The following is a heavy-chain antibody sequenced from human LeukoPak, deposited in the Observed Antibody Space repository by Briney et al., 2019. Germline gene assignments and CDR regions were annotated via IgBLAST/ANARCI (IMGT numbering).Heavy chain of an antibody. CDR2: ISGSGGST. CDR3: ATDIVVVVAATGPDAFDI. Sequence: PGGSLRLSCAASGFTFSSYAMSWVRQAPGKGLEWVSAISGSGGSTYYADSVKGQFTISRDNSKNTLYLQMNSLRAEDTAVYYCATDIVVVVAATGPDAFDIWGQGTMVTVSS. D-gene: IGHD2-15*01. V-gene: IGHV3-23*01. J-gene: IGHJ3*02. CDR1: GFTFSSYA.